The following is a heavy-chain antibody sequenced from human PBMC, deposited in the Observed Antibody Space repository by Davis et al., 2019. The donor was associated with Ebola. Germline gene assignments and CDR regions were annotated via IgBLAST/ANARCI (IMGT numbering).Heavy chain of an antibody. J-gene: IGHJ4*02. CDR2: ISWNSAGI. V-gene: IGHV3-9*01. D-gene: IGHD1-26*01. Sequence: SLRLSCAASGFTFDDYAMHWVRQAPGKGLEWVSGISWNSAGIGYADSVKGRFTISRDNANNSLYLQMNSLRAEDTALYYCARRAGELLVNWGQGTLVTVSS. CDR1: GFTFDDYA. CDR3: ARRAGELLVN.